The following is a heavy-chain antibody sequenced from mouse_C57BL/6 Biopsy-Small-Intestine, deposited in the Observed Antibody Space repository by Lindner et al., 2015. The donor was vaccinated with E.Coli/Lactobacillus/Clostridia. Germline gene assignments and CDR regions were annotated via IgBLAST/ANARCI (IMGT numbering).Heavy chain of an antibody. J-gene: IGHJ4*01. CDR3: ARGSGSGGRDWFDP. CDR2: MNSESGNT. V-gene: IGHV1-84*01. Sequence: SVKVSCKASGYTFTDHDINWVRQATGQGLEWMGWMNSESGNTGYAQKFQGRVTMTRDISISTAYMELSSLSSEDTAVYYCARGSGSGGRDWFDPWGQGTLVTVSS. CDR1: GYTFTDHD. D-gene: IGHD3-1*01.